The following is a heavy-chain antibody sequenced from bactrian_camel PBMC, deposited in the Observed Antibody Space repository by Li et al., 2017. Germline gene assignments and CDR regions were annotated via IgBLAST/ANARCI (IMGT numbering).Heavy chain of an antibody. Sequence: QLVESGGGSVRAGGSLRLSCTADLHETYCMAWFRQGSGNVREGVASMSSDGRTTYADSVKGRFTISPGNATNTVSLQMNSLEPEDTAMYYCAADRMACLRPSVQLASYNFWGQGTQVTVSS. V-gene: IGHV3S53*01. J-gene: IGHJ4*01. CDR1: LHETYC. CDR2: MSSDGRT. CDR3: AADRMACLRPSVQLASYNF.